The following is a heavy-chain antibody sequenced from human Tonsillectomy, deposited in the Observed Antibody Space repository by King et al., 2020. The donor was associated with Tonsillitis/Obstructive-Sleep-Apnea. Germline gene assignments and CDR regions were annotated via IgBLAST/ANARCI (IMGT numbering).Heavy chain of an antibody. Sequence: VQLVESGAEVKKPGESLRISCKGSGYSFTSYWISWVRQMPGKGLEWMGRIDPNDSYSNYSPTFQGHVTISADKSISTAYLQWSSLKASDTAIYYCASTGDLYGSGNSFSNAMDVWGQGTTVTVSS. CDR1: GYSFTSYW. V-gene: IGHV5-10-1*03. J-gene: IGHJ6*02. D-gene: IGHD3-10*01. CDR2: IDPNDSYS. CDR3: ASTGDLYGSGNSFSNAMDV.